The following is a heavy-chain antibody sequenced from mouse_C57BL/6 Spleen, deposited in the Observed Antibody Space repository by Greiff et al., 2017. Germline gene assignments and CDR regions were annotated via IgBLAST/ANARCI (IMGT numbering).Heavy chain of an antibody. D-gene: IGHD1-3*01. CDR1: GYSFTGYY. V-gene: IGHV1-42*01. Sequence: VHVKQSGPELVKPGASVKISCKASGYSFTGYYMNWVKQSPEKSLEWIGEISPSTGGTTYNQKFKAKATLTVDKSSSTAYMQLKSLTSEDSAVYYCARSDNNDEGGPYWGQGTILTVSA. CDR3: ARSDNNDEGGPY. J-gene: IGHJ2*01. CDR2: ISPSTGGT.